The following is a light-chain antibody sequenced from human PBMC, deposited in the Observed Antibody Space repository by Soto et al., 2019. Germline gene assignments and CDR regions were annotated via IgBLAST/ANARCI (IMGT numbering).Light chain of an antibody. CDR2: TTN. J-gene: IGLJ3*02. V-gene: IGLV7-43*01. Sequence: CASSTGAVTSGNYASWFQQFPGQPPRTLIYTTNNRHSWTPARFSGSLLGGRAALTLSGAQPEDEADYYCLLYYGGAHRVFGGGTKLTVL. CDR3: LLYYGGAHRV. CDR1: TGAVTSGNY.